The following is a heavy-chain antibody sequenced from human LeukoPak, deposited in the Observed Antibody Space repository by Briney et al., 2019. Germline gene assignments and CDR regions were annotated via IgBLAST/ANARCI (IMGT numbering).Heavy chain of an antibody. CDR2: ISSGSEK. CDR3: ARDLELSAVYYFDS. CDR1: GFTFSIFP. Sequence: GGSLRLSCEASGFTFSIFPMHWVRQAPGKGLEWVALISSGSEKYYADSVKGRFTISRDNSKNMLYLQMNSLRADDTAVYYCARDLELSAVYYFDSWGQGTLVIVSS. D-gene: IGHD3-3*01. V-gene: IGHV3-30*04. J-gene: IGHJ4*02.